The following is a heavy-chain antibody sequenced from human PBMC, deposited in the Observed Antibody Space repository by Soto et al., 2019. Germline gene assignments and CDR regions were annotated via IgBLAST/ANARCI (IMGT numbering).Heavy chain of an antibody. D-gene: IGHD3-3*01. CDR1: GFTFSNYW. Sequence: LRLSCAARGFTFSNYWMSWVGQAPGKGLEWVANIKQDGSETYYLDSVKGRFTISRDNAQNSLYLQMNSLRAEDTAVYYCGRDRVLPFFGVALLWGQGSQVTGSS. J-gene: IGHJ4*02. CDR3: GRDRVLPFFGVALL. V-gene: IGHV3-7*05. CDR2: IKQDGSET.